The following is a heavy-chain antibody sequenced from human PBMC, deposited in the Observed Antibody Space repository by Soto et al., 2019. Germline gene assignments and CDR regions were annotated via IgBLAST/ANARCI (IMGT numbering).Heavy chain of an antibody. CDR3: ARDGAARPGTRTDAFDI. CDR2: ISSSGRTI. Sequence: GGSLRLSCAASGFTFSDYYMTWIRQAPGKGLEWVSYISSSGRTIYYADSVKGRFTISRDNAKNSLYLQMNSLRAEDTAVYYCARDGAARPGTRTDAFDIWGQGTMVTVSS. CDR1: GFTFSDYY. V-gene: IGHV3-11*01. J-gene: IGHJ3*02. D-gene: IGHD6-6*01.